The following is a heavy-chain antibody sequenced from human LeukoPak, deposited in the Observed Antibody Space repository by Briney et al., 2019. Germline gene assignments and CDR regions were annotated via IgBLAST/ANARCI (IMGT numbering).Heavy chain of an antibody. CDR2: MYYSGTT. CDR1: GGSISNGSYY. D-gene: IGHD3-22*01. J-gene: IGHJ3*02. Sequence: PSETLSLTCSVSGGSISNGSYYWGWIRQPPGEGLEWIGNMYYSGTTYYNPSLKSPVTISVDTSKNQFSLRLTSVTAADTAVYYCARQGGGDSGYYSENAFDIWGQGTMVTVSS. CDR3: ARQGGGDSGYYSENAFDI. V-gene: IGHV4-39*01.